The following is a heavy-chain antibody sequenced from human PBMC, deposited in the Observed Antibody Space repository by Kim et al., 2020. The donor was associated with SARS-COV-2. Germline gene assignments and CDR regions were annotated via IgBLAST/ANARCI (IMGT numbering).Heavy chain of an antibody. CDR3: AKDPSGPVEGMDV. Sequence: ATSVKGRFTISRYNAKNTLYLQMNSLRAEDTAVYYCAKDPSGPVEGMDVWGQGTTVTVSS. D-gene: IGHD2-15*01. J-gene: IGHJ6*02. V-gene: IGHV3-74*01.